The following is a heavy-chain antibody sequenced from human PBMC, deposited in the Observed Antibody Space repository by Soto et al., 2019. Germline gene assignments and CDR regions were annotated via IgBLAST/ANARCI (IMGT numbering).Heavy chain of an antibody. Sequence: SETLSLTCAVYGGSFSGYYWSWIRQPPGTGLEWIGEINHSGSTNYNPSLKSRVTISVDTSKNQFSLKLSSVTAADTAVYYCARGYFDWLLFGNYNWFDPWGQGTLVTVSS. V-gene: IGHV4-34*01. CDR2: INHSGST. CDR1: GGSFSGYY. D-gene: IGHD3-9*01. J-gene: IGHJ5*02. CDR3: ARGYFDWLLFGNYNWFDP.